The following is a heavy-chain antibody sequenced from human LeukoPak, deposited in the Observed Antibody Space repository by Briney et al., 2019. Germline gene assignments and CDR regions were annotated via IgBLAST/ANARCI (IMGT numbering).Heavy chain of an antibody. J-gene: IGHJ4*02. D-gene: IGHD2-2*01. V-gene: IGHV3-33*01. CDR3: ARDDCSTTSCLAY. CDR1: GFTFSRYG. CDR2: IWYDGSKK. Sequence: GGSLRLSCEAPGFTFSRYGFPRVRQAPGKGLEWVAAIWYDGSKKLYADSVKGRFTISRDDSRNTLYLQMNSLRGEDTAVYSCARDDCSTTSCLAYWGQGTLVTVSS.